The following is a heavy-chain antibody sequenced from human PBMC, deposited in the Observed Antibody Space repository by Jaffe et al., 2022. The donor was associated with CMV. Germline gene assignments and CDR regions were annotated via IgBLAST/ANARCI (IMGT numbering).Heavy chain of an antibody. V-gene: IGHV3-23*01. CDR1: GFTFSTFA. Sequence: EVQLLESGGGLVQPGGSLRLSCAASGFTFSTFAMNWVRQAPGKGLEWVSAISGSDGITYYADSVKGRFTISRDNSKNTLYLQINSLRAEDTAVYYCAKGGGWLYYFDYWGQGTLVTVSS. D-gene: IGHD6-19*01. CDR2: ISGSDGIT. CDR3: AKGGGWLYYFDY. J-gene: IGHJ4*02.